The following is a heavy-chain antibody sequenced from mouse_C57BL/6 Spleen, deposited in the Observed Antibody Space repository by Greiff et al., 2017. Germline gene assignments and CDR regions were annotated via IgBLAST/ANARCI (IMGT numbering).Heavy chain of an antibody. CDR1: GFNIKDDY. D-gene: IGHD2-10*02. V-gene: IGHV14-4*01. Sequence: VHVKPSGAELVRPGASVKLSCTASGFNIKDDYMHWVKQRPEQGLEWIGWIDPENGDTEYASKFQGKDTITADTSSNTAYLQLSSLTSEDTAVYYCTTGHSISWFAYWGQGTLVTVSA. CDR3: TTGHSISWFAY. CDR2: IDPENGDT. J-gene: IGHJ3*01.